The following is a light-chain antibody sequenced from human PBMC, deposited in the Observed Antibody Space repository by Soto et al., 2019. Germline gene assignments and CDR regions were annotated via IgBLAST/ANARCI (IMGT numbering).Light chain of an antibody. CDR1: SNDVGVYNY. CDR3: CSYAGSYTLV. Sequence: QSVLTQPRSVSGSPGQSVTISCTGTSNDVGVYNYVSWSQQHPGTAPKLIIYDVTRRPSGVPDRFSGSNSGNTASLTISGLPADDEADYYCCSYAGSYTLVFGGGTKLTVL. J-gene: IGLJ3*02. CDR2: DVT. V-gene: IGLV2-11*01.